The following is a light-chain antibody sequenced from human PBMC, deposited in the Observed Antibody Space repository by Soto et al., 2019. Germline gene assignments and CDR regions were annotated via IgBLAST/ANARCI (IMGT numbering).Light chain of an antibody. J-gene: IGLJ2*01. Sequence: QSVLTQPASVSGSPGQSITISGTGTSSDVGNYNLVSWYQHHPGTAPKLMIYEVSKRPSGVSNRFSGSKSGNTASLTISGLLAEDEADYYCCSAGNSPSAVVFGGGTKLTVL. CDR1: SSDVGNYNL. CDR2: EVS. CDR3: CSAGNSPSAVV. V-gene: IGLV2-23*02.